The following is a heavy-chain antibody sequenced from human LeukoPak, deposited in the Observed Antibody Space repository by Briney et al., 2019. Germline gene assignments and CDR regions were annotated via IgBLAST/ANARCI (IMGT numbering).Heavy chain of an antibody. Sequence: GGSLRLSCTASGFTFGDYAMSWFRQAPGKGLEWVSVIYSGGSTYYADSVKGRFTISRDNSKNTLYLQMNSLRAEDTAVYYCARGSNYCSSISCHMNDWGQGTLVTVSS. J-gene: IGHJ4*02. CDR3: ARGSNYCSSISCHMND. CDR2: IYSGGST. V-gene: IGHV3-66*01. CDR1: GFTFGDYA. D-gene: IGHD2-2*02.